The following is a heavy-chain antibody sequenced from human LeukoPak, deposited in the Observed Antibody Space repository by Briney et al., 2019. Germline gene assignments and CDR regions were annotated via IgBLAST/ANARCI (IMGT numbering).Heavy chain of an antibody. CDR1: GYSFTSYW. J-gene: IGHJ4*02. V-gene: IGHV5-51*01. CDR2: IYPADSDT. CDR3: ARHALSGSGNYLDY. D-gene: IGHD3-10*01. Sequence: GESLKISCKTSGYSFTSYWIGWVRQMPGKGLEWMGIIYPADSDTTYSPSFQGQVTISADKSISTAYLQWSSQKASDTAMYYCARHALSGSGNYLDYWGQGTLVTVSS.